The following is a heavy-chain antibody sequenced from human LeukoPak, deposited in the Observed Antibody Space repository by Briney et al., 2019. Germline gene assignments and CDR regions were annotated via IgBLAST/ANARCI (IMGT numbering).Heavy chain of an antibody. CDR2: IYYSGTA. D-gene: IGHD3-10*01. CDR3: ARTRPMVRGVLDY. J-gene: IGHJ4*02. CDR1: GGSISSSSYY. V-gene: IGHV4-39*07. Sequence: PSETLSLTCTVSGGSISSSSYYWGWIRQPPGEGLEWIGSIYYSGTAYYNPSLKSRVTISVDTSKNQFSLRLTSVTAADTAMYYCARTRPMVRGVLDYWGQGTLGTVSS.